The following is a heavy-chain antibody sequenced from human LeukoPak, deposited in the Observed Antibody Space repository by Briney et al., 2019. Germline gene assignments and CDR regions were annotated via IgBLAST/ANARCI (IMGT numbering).Heavy chain of an antibody. D-gene: IGHD6-6*01. V-gene: IGHV4-34*01. CDR1: GGSFSGYY. CDR2: INHSGST. Sequence: SETLSLTCAVYGGSFSGYYWSWIRQPPGKGLEWIGEINHSGSTNYNPSLKSRVTISVDTSKNQFSLKLSSVTAADTAVYYCARGLGIAARPFYYYYYVDVWGKGTTVTVSS. J-gene: IGHJ6*03. CDR3: ARGLGIAARPFYYYYYVDV.